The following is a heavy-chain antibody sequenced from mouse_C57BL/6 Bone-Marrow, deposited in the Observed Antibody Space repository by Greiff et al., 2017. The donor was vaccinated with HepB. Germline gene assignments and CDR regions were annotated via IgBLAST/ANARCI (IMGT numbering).Heavy chain of an antibody. CDR3: ARHKDNDSSRYYAMYY. D-gene: IGHD1-3*01. J-gene: IGHJ4*01. V-gene: IGHV5-12*01. CDR2: ISNGGGST. CDR1: GFSFSDSY. Sequence: EVKLVESGGGLVQPGGSLKLSCAASGFSFSDSYIYWVRLTPEKRLEWVAYISNGGGSTYYPDTLKGRITISRVTAKNSLYLQMSRLNTEDTAMSYSARHKDNDSSRYYAMYYWGQRASGTVAS.